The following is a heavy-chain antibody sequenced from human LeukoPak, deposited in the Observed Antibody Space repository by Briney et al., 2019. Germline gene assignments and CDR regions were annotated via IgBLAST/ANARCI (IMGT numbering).Heavy chain of an antibody. D-gene: IGHD3-22*01. CDR1: GFRFSTYW. V-gene: IGHV3-7*01. CDR2: IKQDGREK. CDR3: ASDYLGGYPDAFDI. J-gene: IGHJ3*02. Sequence: GGSLRLSCAASGFRFSTYWMSWVRQAPGKGLEWVANIKQDGREKYYVDSMKGRFTISRDNAKNSLYLQMNSLRAEDTALYYCASDYLGGYPDAFDIWGQGTMVVVS.